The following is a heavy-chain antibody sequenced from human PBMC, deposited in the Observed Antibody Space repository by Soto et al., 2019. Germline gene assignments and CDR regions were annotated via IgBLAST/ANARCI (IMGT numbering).Heavy chain of an antibody. CDR1: GGSISSSSYY. J-gene: IGHJ5*02. V-gene: IGHV4-39*01. CDR2: IYYSGST. D-gene: IGHD6-19*01. CDR3: ARHGISGFRGRWFDP. Sequence: SVTLSLTCTVSGGSISSSSYYWGWIRQPPRKGLERIGSIYYSGSTYYNPSLKSRVNISVDTSKNQFSMKLSSVTAADTAVYYCARHGISGFRGRWFDPWGQGTLVTVSS.